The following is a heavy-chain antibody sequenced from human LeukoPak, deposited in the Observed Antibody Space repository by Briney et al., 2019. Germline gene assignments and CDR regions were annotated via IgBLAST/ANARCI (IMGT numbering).Heavy chain of an antibody. Sequence: GRSLRLSCVASGFTFNRCCMHWVRHAPGKGREGVARILYDGSREYYADSVEGRFTIARDNSKNTLYLEMNSLREGDTDVYYCVKSSGTKDYGMDAWGQGTTVTVSS. CDR3: VKSSGTKDYGMDA. V-gene: IGHV3-30*18. D-gene: IGHD3-10*01. CDR1: GFTFNRCC. J-gene: IGHJ6*02. CDR2: ILYDGSRE.